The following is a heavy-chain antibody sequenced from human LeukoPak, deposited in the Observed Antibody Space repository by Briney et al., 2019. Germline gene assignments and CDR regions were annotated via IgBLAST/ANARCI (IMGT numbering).Heavy chain of an antibody. D-gene: IGHD5-24*01. CDR3: AKDTSDGYGDAFDI. CDR2: ISGSGGST. Sequence: PGGTLRLSCAASGFTFSSYGMSWVRQAPGKVLEWVSAISGSGGSTYYADSVKGRFTISRDNSKNTLYLQMNSLRAEDSAVYYCAKDTSDGYGDAFDIWGQGTMVTVSS. J-gene: IGHJ3*02. CDR1: GFTFSSYG. V-gene: IGHV3-23*01.